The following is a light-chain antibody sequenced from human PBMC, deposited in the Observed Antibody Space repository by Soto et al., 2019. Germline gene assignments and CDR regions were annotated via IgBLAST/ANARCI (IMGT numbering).Light chain of an antibody. CDR1: QSVKTY. V-gene: IGKV3-11*01. CDR3: QQRGNSIT. J-gene: IGKJ4*02. CDR2: DTS. Sequence: EIVLTQTPATLSLSPGQRATLSCWASQSVKTYLMWYQHKPGQAPRLLIYDTSNRATGIPDRFSGSGSGTGFTLTRSNLKPEDSAVYYWQQRGNSITFGGGTKVEI.